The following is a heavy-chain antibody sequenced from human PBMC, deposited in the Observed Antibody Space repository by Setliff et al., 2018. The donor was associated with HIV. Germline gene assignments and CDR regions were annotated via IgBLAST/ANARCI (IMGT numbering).Heavy chain of an antibody. CDR3: ARVSRYDSSGYYYAFDI. V-gene: IGHV4-59*01. CDR2: IHDSGRT. D-gene: IGHD3-22*01. Sequence: SETLSLTCTVFGVSISNYYCSWIRQPPGKGLEWIGYIHDSGRTNHNPSLKSRVTMSVDKSKNQFSLRLSSVTAADTAVYYCARVSRYDSSGYYYAFDIWGQGTMVTVSS. CDR1: GVSISNYY. J-gene: IGHJ3*02.